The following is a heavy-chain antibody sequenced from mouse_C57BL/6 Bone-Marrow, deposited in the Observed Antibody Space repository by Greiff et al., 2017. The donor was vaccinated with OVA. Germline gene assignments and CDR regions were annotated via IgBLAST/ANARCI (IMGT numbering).Heavy chain of an antibody. V-gene: IGHV1-9*01. J-gene: IGHJ4*01. CDR1: GYTFTGYW. CDR3: ARDLYYYGSSTEAMDY. D-gene: IGHD1-1*01. Sequence: QVQLQQSGAELMKPGASVKLSCKATGYTFTGYWIEWVKQRPGHGLEWIGEILPGSGSTNYNEKFKGKATFTADTSSNTAYMQLSSLTTEDSAIYYCARDLYYYGSSTEAMDYWGQGTSVTVSS. CDR2: ILPGSGST.